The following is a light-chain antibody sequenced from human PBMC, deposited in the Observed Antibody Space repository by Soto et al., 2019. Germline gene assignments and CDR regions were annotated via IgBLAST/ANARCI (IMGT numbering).Light chain of an antibody. J-gene: IGKJ5*01. Sequence: EIVLTQSPATLSLSPGEGATLSCRASQSVSSYLAWYQQKPGQAPRLLIYDASSRPTGIPDRFSGSGSGTDFTLTISRLEPEDFAVYYCQQYGSSSTFGQGTRLEIK. CDR1: QSVSSY. V-gene: IGKV3-20*01. CDR2: DAS. CDR3: QQYGSSST.